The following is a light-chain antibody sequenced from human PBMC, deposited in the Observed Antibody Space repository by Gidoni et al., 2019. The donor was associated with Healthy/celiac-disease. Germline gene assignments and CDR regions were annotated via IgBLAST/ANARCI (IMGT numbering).Light chain of an antibody. CDR3: QQYNSYSYT. CDR2: KAS. Sequence: DIQMITSPSTLSASVGDRVSITCRASQSISSWLAWYQQKPGTAPKLLIYKASSLESGVPSRFSGSGSGTEFTLTISSLQPDDFATYYCQQYNSYSYTFGQGTKLEIK. J-gene: IGKJ2*01. V-gene: IGKV1-5*03. CDR1: QSISSW.